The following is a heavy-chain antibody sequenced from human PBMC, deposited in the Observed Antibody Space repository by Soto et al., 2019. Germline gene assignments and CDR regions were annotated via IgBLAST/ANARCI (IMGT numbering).Heavy chain of an antibody. CDR2: TYYRSKWYY. CDR1: GDSVSSNSAG. CDR3: ARGEQYTGRIFDY. D-gene: IGHD1-26*01. Sequence: SQTLSLTCAITGDSVSSNSAGWSWVRQSPSRGLEWLGRTYYRSKWYYEYAVSVRGRITINPDTSKNQYSLQLNSVTPEDTAVYFCARGEQYTGRIFDYWGQGTLVTVSS. V-gene: IGHV6-1*01. J-gene: IGHJ4*01.